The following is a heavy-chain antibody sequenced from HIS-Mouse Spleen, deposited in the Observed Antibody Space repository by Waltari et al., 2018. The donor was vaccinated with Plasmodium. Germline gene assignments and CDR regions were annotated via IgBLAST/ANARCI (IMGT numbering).Heavy chain of an antibody. CDR2: INSDGSST. CDR1: GFTFSSYW. CDR3: ARTIAVVGTGDALDI. D-gene: IGHD6-13*01. J-gene: IGHJ3*02. V-gene: IGHV3-74*01. Sequence: EVQLVESGGGVVQPGGSLRLSCAASGFTFSSYWMHGVRQAPGKGLVWVSRINSDGSSTRYADSVKGRFTISRDNAKNTLYLQMNSLRAEDTAVYYCARTIAVVGTGDALDIWGQGTMVTVSS.